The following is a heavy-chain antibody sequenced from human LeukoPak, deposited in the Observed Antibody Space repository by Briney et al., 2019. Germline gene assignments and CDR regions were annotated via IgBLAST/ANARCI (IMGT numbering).Heavy chain of an antibody. V-gene: IGHV4-34*01. CDR2: INHSGST. CDR3: ETGGTVTTFDY. Sequence: PSETLSLTCAVYGGSFSGYYWSWIRQPPGKGLEWIGEINHSGSTNYNPSLKSRVTISVDTSKNQFSLKLSSVTAADTAVYYCETGGTVTTFDYWGQGTLVTVSS. J-gene: IGHJ4*02. CDR1: GGSFSGYY. D-gene: IGHD4-11*01.